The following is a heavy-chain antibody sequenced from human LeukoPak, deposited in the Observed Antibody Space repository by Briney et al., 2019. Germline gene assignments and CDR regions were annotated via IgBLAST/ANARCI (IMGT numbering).Heavy chain of an antibody. CDR1: GFTLGDYA. D-gene: IGHD3-3*01. Sequence: PGGSLRLSCAASGFTLGDYALSWVRQAPGKGLEWAGLIRSNGYGGTTEYAASVKGRFTISRDDSKSIAYLQMNSLKTEDTAVYYCSRGTIFGVVVMYYSGMDVWGQGTTVTVSS. CDR2: IRSNGYGGTT. V-gene: IGHV3-49*04. CDR3: SRGTIFGVVVMYYSGMDV. J-gene: IGHJ6*02.